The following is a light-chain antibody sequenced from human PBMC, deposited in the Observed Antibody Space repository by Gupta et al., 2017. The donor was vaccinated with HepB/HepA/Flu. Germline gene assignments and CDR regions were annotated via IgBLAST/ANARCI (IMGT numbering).Light chain of an antibody. J-gene: IGKJ3*01. CDR3: KQYNNWPPI. CDR2: GAS. CDR1: QSVSSN. Sequence: EIVITQSPATLSVSPAERATLSCSASQSVSSNLAWYQQKPDQTPRHLIYGASTRATGIPARFSGSGCGREFTINISSLQSEDFAVYYCKQYNNWPPIFGPGTKVDI. V-gene: IGKV3-15*01.